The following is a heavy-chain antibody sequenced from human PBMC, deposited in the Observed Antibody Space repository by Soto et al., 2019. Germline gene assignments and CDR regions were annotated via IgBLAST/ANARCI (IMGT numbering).Heavy chain of an antibody. CDR2: ISAGGGSI. D-gene: IGHD6-19*01. V-gene: IGHV3-23*01. Sequence: GGSLRLSCAASGFTFSSYAMSWVRQAPGKGLEWVSAISAGGGSIYYADSVKGRFTISRDNSKNTMYLQMNSLRAEDTAAYYCAKGQIERTYSSGFDYWGQEPWSPSPQ. CDR3: AKGQIERTYSSGFDY. CDR1: GFTFSSYA. J-gene: IGHJ4*01.